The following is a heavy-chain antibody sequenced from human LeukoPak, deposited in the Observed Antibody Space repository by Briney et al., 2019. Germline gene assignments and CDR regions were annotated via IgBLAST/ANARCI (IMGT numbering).Heavy chain of an antibody. D-gene: IGHD6-19*01. CDR1: GGSITTYY. Sequence: SETLSLTCTVSGGSITTYYWTWIRQPPGKGLEWIGYISYSGYSNNNPSVKSRVTTSLDTSKNQLSLKLTSVTAANSAVYYCAGSSGWSGVLDYWGQGTLVTVSS. V-gene: IGHV4-59*01. J-gene: IGHJ4*02. CDR3: AGSSGWSGVLDY. CDR2: ISYSGYS.